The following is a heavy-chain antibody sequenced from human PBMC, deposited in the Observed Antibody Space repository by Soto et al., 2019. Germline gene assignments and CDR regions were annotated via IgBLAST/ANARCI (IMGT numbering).Heavy chain of an antibody. CDR2: IYYTGNT. D-gene: IGHD1-1*01. CDR1: GGSXSXGGTGSY. Sequence: QXQLXESGPGLVKPSQTLSLTCTVSGGSXSXGGTGSYWTWIRQLPGKGLEWIGYIYYTGNTYYNPSLKSRPTISIDTSENQFSLKLTSVTAADTAVYFCASGHDAYKVRYWGQGTLVTVSS. CDR3: ASGHDAYKVRY. J-gene: IGHJ4*02. V-gene: IGHV4-31*03.